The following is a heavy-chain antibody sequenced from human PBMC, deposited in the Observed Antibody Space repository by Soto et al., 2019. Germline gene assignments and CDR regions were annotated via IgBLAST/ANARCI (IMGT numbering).Heavy chain of an antibody. Sequence: SVMFSCTASGGTFTDLGLHWVRQAPGQGLEWMGGIIPIFGTPNYAQKFQGRVIITADEFTSTAHMELSSLRSEDTAVYYCARGWDHYDSSGLLTWFDPWGQGTLVTVSS. V-gene: IGHV1-69*13. CDR1: GGTFTDLG. D-gene: IGHD3-22*01. J-gene: IGHJ5*02. CDR2: IIPIFGTP. CDR3: ARGWDHYDSSGLLTWFDP.